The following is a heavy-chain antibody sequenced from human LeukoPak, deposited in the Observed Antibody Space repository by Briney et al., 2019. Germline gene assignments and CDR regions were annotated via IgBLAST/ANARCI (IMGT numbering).Heavy chain of an antibody. CDR1: GFTFDDYA. CDR2: ISWNSGSI. CDR3: AKDLSSGWPENPYWYFDL. D-gene: IGHD6-19*01. Sequence: PGGSLRLSCAASGFTFDDYAMHWVRQAPGKGLEWVSGISWNSGSIGYADSVKGRFTISRDNAKNSLYLQMNSLRAEDTALYYCAKDLSSGWPENPYWYFDLWGRGTLVTVSS. J-gene: IGHJ2*01. V-gene: IGHV3-9*01.